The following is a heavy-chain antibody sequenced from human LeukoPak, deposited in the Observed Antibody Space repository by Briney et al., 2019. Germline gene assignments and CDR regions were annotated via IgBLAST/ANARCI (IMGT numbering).Heavy chain of an antibody. J-gene: IGHJ5*02. CDR1: GGSFSGYY. Sequence: SETLSLICSVYGGSFSGYYWSWIRQPPGKGLEWIGEINHSGSTNYNPSLKSRVTISVDTSKNQFSLKLSSVTAADTPVYYCARERKYSSSPNWFDPWGQGTLVTVSS. V-gene: IGHV4-34*01. CDR2: INHSGST. D-gene: IGHD6-13*01. CDR3: ARERKYSSSPNWFDP.